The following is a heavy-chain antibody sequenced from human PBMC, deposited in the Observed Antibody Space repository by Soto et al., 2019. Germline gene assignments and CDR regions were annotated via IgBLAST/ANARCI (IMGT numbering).Heavy chain of an antibody. Sequence: QVQLVESGGGVVQSGGSLRLSCLASGFDFSSHGMYWVRQAPGRGLEWVALISYEGSHKFYVDSLKGRFTISRDTSKHTLYLHMSSLRPEDTALYYCAKDFELPDGDYYHYGMDVWGQGTTVSVSS. D-gene: IGHD1-7*01. CDR3: AKDFELPDGDYYHYGMDV. J-gene: IGHJ6*02. V-gene: IGHV3-30*18. CDR2: ISYEGSHK. CDR1: GFDFSSHG.